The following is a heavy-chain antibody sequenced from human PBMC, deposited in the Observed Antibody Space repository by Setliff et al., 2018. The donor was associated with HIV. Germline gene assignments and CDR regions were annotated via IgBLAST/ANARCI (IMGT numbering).Heavy chain of an antibody. CDR3: ARGQFRLRPDSLDL. Sequence: GGSLRLSCAASGFTFSNAWMSWVRQAPGKGLEWVGRIKSKTDGGTTDYAAPVKGRFTISRDDSKNSVYLQMNTLGAEDTAVYYCARGQFRLRPDSLDLWGQGTLVTVSS. V-gene: IGHV3-15*01. CDR2: IKSKTDGGTT. J-gene: IGHJ4*03. CDR1: GFTFSNAW. D-gene: IGHD2-21*01.